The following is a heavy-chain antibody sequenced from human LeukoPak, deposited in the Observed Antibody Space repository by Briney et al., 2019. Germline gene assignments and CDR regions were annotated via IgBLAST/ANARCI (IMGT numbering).Heavy chain of an antibody. CDR3: ARRLSGSYYYYYMDV. V-gene: IGHV4-34*01. D-gene: IGHD1-26*01. J-gene: IGHJ6*03. Sequence: SETPSLTCAVYGGSFSGYYWSWIRQPPGKGLEWIGEINHSGSTNYNPSLKSRVTISVDTSKNQFSLKLSSVTAADTAVYYCARRLSGSYYYYYMDVWGKGTTVTISS. CDR2: INHSGST. CDR1: GGSFSGYY.